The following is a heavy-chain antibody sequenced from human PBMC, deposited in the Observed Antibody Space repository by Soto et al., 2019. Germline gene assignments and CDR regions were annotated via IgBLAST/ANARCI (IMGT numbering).Heavy chain of an antibody. D-gene: IGHD6-19*01. J-gene: IGHJ4*02. V-gene: IGHV3-23*01. CDR2: ITSSGDGT. CDR3: GMPVALMAYEY. CDR1: GFTFSSHD. Sequence: VQLLESGGGLVQPGGSLRLSCAASGFTFSSHDMSWVRQAPGKGLEWVSAITSSGDGTRYADPVKGRFSISRDNSKDTVYLQMNNRRAEDTAIYYCGMPVALMAYEYRGQGTLVTVSS.